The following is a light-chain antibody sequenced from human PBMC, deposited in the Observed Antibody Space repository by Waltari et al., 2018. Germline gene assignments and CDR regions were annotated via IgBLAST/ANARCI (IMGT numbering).Light chain of an antibody. CDR1: QSVSSN. V-gene: IGKV3-15*01. CDR2: GAS. J-gene: IGKJ1*01. CDR3: QQYNNWPPLT. Sequence: EIVMTQSPATLSVSPGERATLPCRASQSVSSNLAWYQHKPGQAPRLLIYGASTRATGTPARFSGSGSGTEFTLTISSLQSEDFAVYYCQQYNNWPPLTFGQGTKVEIK.